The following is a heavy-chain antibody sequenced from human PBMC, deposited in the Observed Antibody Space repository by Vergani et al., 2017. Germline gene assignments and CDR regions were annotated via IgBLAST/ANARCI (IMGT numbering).Heavy chain of an antibody. CDR3: ARDLGTKLGFQILTYFDY. V-gene: IGHV3-48*02. D-gene: IGHD7-27*01. Sequence: EVQLVESGGGLVQPGGSLRLSCAASGFTFSSYSMNWARQAPGKGLEWVSYISSSSSTIYYADSVKGRFTISRDNAKNSLYLQMNSLRDEDTAVYYCARDLGTKLGFQILTYFDYWGQGTLVTVSS. CDR2: ISSSSSTI. J-gene: IGHJ4*02. CDR1: GFTFSSYS.